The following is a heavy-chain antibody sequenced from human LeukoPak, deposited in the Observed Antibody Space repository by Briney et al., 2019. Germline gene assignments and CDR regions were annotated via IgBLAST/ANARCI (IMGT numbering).Heavy chain of an antibody. D-gene: IGHD3-10*01. CDR1: GGTFRNYE. CDR3: ATPGGEPMVRAMSLKMDY. V-gene: IGHV1-69*04. Sequence: GASVKVSCMASGGTFRNYELNWVRQTPGQGLEWMGRIIPILGMTIYGQKFQARVTFTADKSTGTAYMELNSLTSEDTAVYYCATPGGEPMVRAMSLKMDYWGQGTLVTVSS. J-gene: IGHJ4*02. CDR2: IIPILGMT.